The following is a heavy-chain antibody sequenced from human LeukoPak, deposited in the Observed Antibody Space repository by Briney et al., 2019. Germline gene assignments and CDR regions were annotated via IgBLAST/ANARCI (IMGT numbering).Heavy chain of an antibody. V-gene: IGHV3-74*01. J-gene: IGHJ4*02. D-gene: IGHD3-9*01. CDR1: GFTFSSYW. Sequence: GGSLRLSCAASGFTFSSYWMHWVRQAPGKGLVWVSRINSDGSSTSYADSVKGRFTISRDNAKNTLYLQMNSLRAEDTAVYYCASPILTGYXKSDYWGQGTLVTVSS. CDR2: INSDGSST. CDR3: ASPILTGYXKSDY.